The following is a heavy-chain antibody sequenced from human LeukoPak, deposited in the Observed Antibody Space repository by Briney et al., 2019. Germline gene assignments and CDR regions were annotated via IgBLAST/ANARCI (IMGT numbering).Heavy chain of an antibody. CDR3: ARDPDPEYYFDY. CDR1: GFTFSSYW. CDR2: ISYDGSNK. Sequence: GGSLRLSCAASGFTFSSYWMSWVRQAPGKGLEWVAVISYDGSNKYYADSVKGRFTISRDNSKNTLYLQMNSLRAEDTAVYYCARDPDPEYYFDYWGQGTLVTVSS. V-gene: IGHV3-30-3*01. J-gene: IGHJ4*02.